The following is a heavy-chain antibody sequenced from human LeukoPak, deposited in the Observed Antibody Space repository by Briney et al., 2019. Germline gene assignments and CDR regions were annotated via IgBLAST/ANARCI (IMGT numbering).Heavy chain of an antibody. D-gene: IGHD3-10*01. Sequence: GASVKVSCKASGYTFTGYYMHWVRQAPGQGLEWMGWINPNSGGTNYAQKFQGRVTMTRDTSISTAYMELSRLRSDDTAVYYCARVNIFGSGSLRSRSFDYWGQGTLVTVSS. CDR3: ARVNIFGSGSLRSRSFDY. CDR2: INPNSGGT. V-gene: IGHV1-2*02. J-gene: IGHJ4*02. CDR1: GYTFTGYY.